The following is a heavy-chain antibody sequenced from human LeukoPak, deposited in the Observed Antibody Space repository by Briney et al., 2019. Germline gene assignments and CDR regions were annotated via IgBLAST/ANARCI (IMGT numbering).Heavy chain of an antibody. Sequence: PSETLSLTCTVSGGSISRYYWSWIRQPPGKGLEWIGYIYYSGSTNYNPSLKSRVTISVDTSKNQFSLKLSSVTAADTAVYHCARGVSGYYYYYMDVWGKGTTVTISS. V-gene: IGHV4-59*01. CDR2: IYYSGST. D-gene: IGHD2/OR15-2a*01. J-gene: IGHJ6*03. CDR3: ARGVSGYYYYYMDV. CDR1: GGSISRYY.